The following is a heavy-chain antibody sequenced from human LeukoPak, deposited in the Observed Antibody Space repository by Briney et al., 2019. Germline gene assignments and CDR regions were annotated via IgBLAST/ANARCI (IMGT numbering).Heavy chain of an antibody. Sequence: ASVKVSCKAFGYTFTSYGISWVRQAPGQGLEWMGWISAYSGHANYAQKLQGRVTMTTDTSTSTAYMELRSLRSDDTAMYYCARVLGDGYDPAHYWGQGTLVTVSS. V-gene: IGHV1-18*01. J-gene: IGHJ4*02. CDR1: GYTFTSYG. CDR3: ARVLGDGYDPAHY. D-gene: IGHD5-12*01. CDR2: ISAYSGHA.